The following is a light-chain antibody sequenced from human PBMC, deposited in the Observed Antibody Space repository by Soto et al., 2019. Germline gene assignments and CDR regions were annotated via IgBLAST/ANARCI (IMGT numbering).Light chain of an antibody. CDR2: DSN. CDR3: GTWDSSLSAVV. Sequence: QSVLTQPPSVSAAPGQKVTISCSGSSSNIGNNYVSWYQQLPETAPKLLIYDSNKRPSGIPDRFSGSKSGTSATLGITGLQTGDEADYYCGTWDSSLSAVVFGGGTKLTVL. V-gene: IGLV1-51*01. CDR1: SSNIGNNY. J-gene: IGLJ2*01.